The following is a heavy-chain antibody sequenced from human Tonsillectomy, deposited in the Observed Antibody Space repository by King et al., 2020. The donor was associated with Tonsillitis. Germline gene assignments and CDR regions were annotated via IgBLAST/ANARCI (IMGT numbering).Heavy chain of an antibody. J-gene: IGHJ4*02. Sequence: VQLQESGPGLVKPSETLSLTCTVSGGSISSYYWSWIRQPPGKGLEWIGYIYYSGNTNYNPSLKSRVTISVDTSKNQFSLNLSSVTAADTAVYYCARNEYIYGYGSCFDSWGQGALVTVSS. CDR2: IYYSGNT. V-gene: IGHV4-59*08. D-gene: IGHD5-18*01. CDR1: GGSISSYY. CDR3: ARNEYIYGYGSCFDS.